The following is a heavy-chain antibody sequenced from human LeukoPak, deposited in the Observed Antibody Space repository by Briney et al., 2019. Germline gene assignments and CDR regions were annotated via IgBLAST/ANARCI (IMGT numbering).Heavy chain of an antibody. CDR3: ARDARTYYYYYMDV. CDR2: IYHSGST. Sequence: SETLSLTCTVSGYSISSGYYWGWIRPPPGKGLEWIGSIYHSGSTYYNPSLKSRVTISVDTSKNQFSLKLSSVTAADTAVYYCARDARTYYYYYMDVWGKGTTVTVSS. V-gene: IGHV4-38-2*02. CDR1: GYSISSGYY. J-gene: IGHJ6*03.